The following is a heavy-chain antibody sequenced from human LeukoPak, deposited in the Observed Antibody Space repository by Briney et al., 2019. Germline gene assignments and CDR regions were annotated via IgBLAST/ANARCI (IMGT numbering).Heavy chain of an antibody. CDR2: ISGSGGST. V-gene: IGHV3-23*01. Sequence: GGSLRLSCAASGFTFSSYAMSWVRQAPGKGLEWVSAISGSGGSTYYADSVKGRFTISRDNSKNTLYLQMNSLRAEDTAVYYCAKDDDCGGDCYPGYYFDYWGQGTLVTVSS. D-gene: IGHD2-21*02. CDR3: AKDDDCGGDCYPGYYFDY. J-gene: IGHJ4*02. CDR1: GFTFSSYA.